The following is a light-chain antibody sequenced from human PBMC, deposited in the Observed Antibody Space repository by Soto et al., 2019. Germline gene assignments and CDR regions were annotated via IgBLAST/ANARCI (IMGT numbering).Light chain of an antibody. CDR1: QSISVW. CDR2: DAS. J-gene: IGKJ1*01. CDR3: QQYSNYATWT. Sequence: DIRMTQSPSTLSASVGDRVTITCRASQSISVWLAWYQQKPGKAPKVLIWDASSLQRGVPSRFSGSGSGTEFTHTISSLQTDDFATYYCQQYSNYATWTFGQGTKVEIK. V-gene: IGKV1-5*01.